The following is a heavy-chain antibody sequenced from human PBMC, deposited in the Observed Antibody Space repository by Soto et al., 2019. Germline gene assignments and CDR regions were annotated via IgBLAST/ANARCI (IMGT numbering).Heavy chain of an antibody. V-gene: IGHV4-34*01. J-gene: IGHJ5*02. Sequence: SETLSLTCAVYGGSFSGYYWSWIRQPPGKGLEWIGEINHSGSTNYNPSLKSRVTISVDTSKNQFSLKLSSVTAADTAVYYCARGGPGGWSGYYRWFDPWGQGTTVTVSS. D-gene: IGHD3-3*01. CDR3: ARGGPGGWSGYYRWFDP. CDR2: INHSGST. CDR1: GGSFSGYY.